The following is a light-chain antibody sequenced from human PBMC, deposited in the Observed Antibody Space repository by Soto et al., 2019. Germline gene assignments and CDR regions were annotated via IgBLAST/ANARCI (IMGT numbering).Light chain of an antibody. CDR1: QSVRSSF. CDR3: QQYDNSVMYT. J-gene: IGKJ2*01. V-gene: IGKV3-20*01. CDR2: DVS. Sequence: EIVLTQSPGTLSLSPGERATLSCRASQSVRSSFFAWYQQKPGQAPRLLIYDVSVRATGIPDRFSGSGSGTDFTLTINRLEPEDFAVYYCQQYDNSVMYTFGQ.